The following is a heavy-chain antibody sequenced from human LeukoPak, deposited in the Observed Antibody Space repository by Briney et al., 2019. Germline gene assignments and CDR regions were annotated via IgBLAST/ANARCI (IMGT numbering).Heavy chain of an antibody. Sequence: ASVKVSCKASGYTFTSYDINWVRQATGQGLEWMGWMNPNSGNTGYAQKFQGRVTMTRNTSISTAYMELSSLRSEDTAVYYCAGYLTGTTKGYDAFDIWGQGTTVTVSS. D-gene: IGHD1-7*01. CDR2: MNPNSGNT. V-gene: IGHV1-8*01. CDR3: AGYLTGTTKGYDAFDI. CDR1: GYTFTSYD. J-gene: IGHJ3*02.